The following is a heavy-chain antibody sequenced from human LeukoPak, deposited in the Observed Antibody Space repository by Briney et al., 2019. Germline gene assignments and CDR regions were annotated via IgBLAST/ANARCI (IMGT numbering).Heavy chain of an antibody. J-gene: IGHJ4*02. D-gene: IGHD2-2*03. CDR2: ISISSSYI. CDR3: ARGRSGYCSTTSCSRPPDY. Sequence: SGGSLRLSCAASGLTFSSYSMNWVRQAPGKGLEWVSSISISSSYIYYADSVKGRFTISRDNAKNSLYLQMNSLRAEDTAVYFCARGRSGYCSTTSCSRPPDYWGQGTLVTVSS. CDR1: GLTFSSYS. V-gene: IGHV3-21*01.